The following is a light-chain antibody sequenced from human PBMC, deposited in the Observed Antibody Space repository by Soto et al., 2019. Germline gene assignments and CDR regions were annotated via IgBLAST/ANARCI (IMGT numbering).Light chain of an antibody. Sequence: EIVMTQSPATLSVSPGERAPLSCRASQSVSSNLAWYQQKPGQAPRLLIYGASTRATGIPARFSGSGSGTEFTLTISSLQSEDFAVYYCQQYSIWRTFGQGTKVDIK. CDR1: QSVSSN. J-gene: IGKJ1*01. CDR2: GAS. V-gene: IGKV3-15*01. CDR3: QQYSIWRT.